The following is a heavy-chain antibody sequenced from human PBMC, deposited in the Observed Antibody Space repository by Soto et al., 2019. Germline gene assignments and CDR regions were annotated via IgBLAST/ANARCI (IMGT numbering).Heavy chain of an antibody. V-gene: IGHV3-74*01. CDR3: TRLGGGHYFDS. CDR2: IDNEGTGT. D-gene: IGHD2-15*01. CDR1: GFSFSSYW. Sequence: EVQLVESGGGLVQPGGSLRLSCAASGFSFSSYWMHWVRQAPEKGLEWVSRIDNEGTGTSYADSVRGRFTFSRDNAKNTLYLQMISLRPEDTAVYYCTRLGGGHYFDSWGRGTLVTVSS. J-gene: IGHJ4*02.